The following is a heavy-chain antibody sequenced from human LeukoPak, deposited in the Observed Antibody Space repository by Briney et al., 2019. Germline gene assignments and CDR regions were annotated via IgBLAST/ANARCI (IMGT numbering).Heavy chain of an antibody. V-gene: IGHV3-23*01. Sequence: GGSLRLSCAGSGFTFSDYGMNWVRQAPGKGLEWVSVISGSGQSIHYADSVKGRFTISRDNSKNTLYLQMNSLRAEDTAVYYCAKEPSSGSYYGYFDYWGQGTLVTVSS. D-gene: IGHD1-26*01. J-gene: IGHJ4*02. CDR2: ISGSGQSI. CDR3: AKEPSSGSYYGYFDY. CDR1: GFTFSDYG.